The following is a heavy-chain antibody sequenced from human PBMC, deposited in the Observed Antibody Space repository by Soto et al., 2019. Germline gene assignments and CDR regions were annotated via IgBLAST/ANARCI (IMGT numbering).Heavy chain of an antibody. V-gene: IGHV6-1*01. Sequence: SRTLSLPCAISGDSVSSNSAAWNWIRQSPSRGLEWLGRTYYRSKWYNDYAVSVKSRITINPDTSKNQFSLQLNSVTPEDTAVYYCARDQAVAAADYNWCDPWGQGTLVTV. CDR2: TYYRSKWYN. CDR3: ARDQAVAAADYNWCDP. D-gene: IGHD6-13*01. J-gene: IGHJ5*02. CDR1: GDSVSSNSAA.